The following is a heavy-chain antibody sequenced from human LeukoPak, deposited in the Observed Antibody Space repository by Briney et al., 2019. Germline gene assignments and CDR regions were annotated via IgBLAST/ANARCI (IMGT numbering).Heavy chain of an antibody. V-gene: IGHV1-69*13. D-gene: IGHD3-22*01. CDR1: GGTFSSYA. CDR3: ARERTWRYYDSSGYFDY. J-gene: IGHJ4*02. CDR2: IIPIFGTA. Sequence: ASVKVSCKASGGTFSSYAISWVRQAPGQGLEWMGGIIPIFGTANYAQKFQGRVTITADESTSTAYMELSSLRSEDTAVYYCARERTWRYYDSSGYFDYWGQGTLVTVSS.